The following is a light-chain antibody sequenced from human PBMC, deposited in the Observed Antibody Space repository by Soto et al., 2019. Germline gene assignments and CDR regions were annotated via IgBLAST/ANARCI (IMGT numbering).Light chain of an antibody. V-gene: IGKV3-20*01. CDR2: VPS. Sequence: EIVLTQSPGPLSLFPGERATLSCRASQSLITRYLAWYQQKPGQAPRLLIYVPSSRATGIPDRFSGSGYRSDFTLTISRLEPEDVAVYFWQQYGTSPTFGQGTRLEIK. CDR1: QSLITRY. J-gene: IGKJ5*01. CDR3: QQYGTSPT.